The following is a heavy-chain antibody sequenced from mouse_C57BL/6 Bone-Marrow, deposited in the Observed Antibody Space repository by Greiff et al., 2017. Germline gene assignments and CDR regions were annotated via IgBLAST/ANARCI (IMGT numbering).Heavy chain of an antibody. D-gene: IGHD3-3*01. Sequence: EVQLVESGGGLVQPKGSLKLSCAASGFSFNTYAMNWVRQAPGQGLEWVASLLSKSNNYATYYAVPVKDRFTISRADSENMLYLQMNNLKTEETAMYYCVRAGGRDGMDYWGQGTSGTVSS. V-gene: IGHV10-1*01. J-gene: IGHJ4*01. CDR2: LLSKSNNYAT. CDR1: GFSFNTYA. CDR3: VRAGGRDGMDY.